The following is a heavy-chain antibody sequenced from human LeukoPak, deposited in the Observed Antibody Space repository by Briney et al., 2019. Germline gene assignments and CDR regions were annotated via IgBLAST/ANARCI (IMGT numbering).Heavy chain of an antibody. CDR3: AHIDDAFDY. V-gene: IGHV2-70*12. J-gene: IGHJ4*02. CDR2: VDWDDDK. Sequence: TLSLTCTVSGGSISSYYWSWIRQPPGKALEWLARVDWDDDKYYSTSLKTRLTISKDTSKNQVVLRMTNMDPVDTATYYCAHIDDAFDYWGQGTLVTVSS. CDR1: GGSISSYYW. D-gene: IGHD1-1*01.